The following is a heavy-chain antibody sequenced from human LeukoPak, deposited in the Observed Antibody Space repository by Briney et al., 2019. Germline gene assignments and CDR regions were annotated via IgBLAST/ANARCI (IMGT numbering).Heavy chain of an antibody. CDR1: GGSISSYY. CDR3: ARDRGLNACDI. J-gene: IGHJ3*02. D-gene: IGHD6-19*01. CDR2: IYYSGST. V-gene: IGHV4-59*01. Sequence: PSETLSLTCTVSGGSISSYYWSWIRQPPGKGLEWIGYIYYSGSTNYNPSLKSRVTISVDTSKNQFSLKLSSVTAADTAVYYCARDRGLNACDIWGQGTMVTVSS.